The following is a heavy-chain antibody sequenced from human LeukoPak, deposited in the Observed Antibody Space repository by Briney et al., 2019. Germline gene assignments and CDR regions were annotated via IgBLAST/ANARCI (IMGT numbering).Heavy chain of an antibody. CDR3: ARAMRSGYDY. J-gene: IGHJ4*02. V-gene: IGHV3-48*02. CDR2: ISSSSDSI. CDR1: GFTFSRYG. Sequence: PGGSLRLSCAASGFTFSRYGMNWVRQAPGKRLEWASYISSSSDSIYYADSVKGRFTISRDNAENSLYPQMNSLRDEDTAVYYCARAMRSGYDYWGRGTLVTVSS. D-gene: IGHD5-12*01.